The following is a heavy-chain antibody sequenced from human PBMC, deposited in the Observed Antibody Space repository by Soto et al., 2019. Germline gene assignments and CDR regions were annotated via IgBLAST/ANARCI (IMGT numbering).Heavy chain of an antibody. Sequence: SETLSLTCTVSGGSISSYYWSWIRQPAGKGLEWIGRIYTSGSTNYNPSLKSRVTMSVDTSKNQFSLKLSSVTAADTAVYYCARDNGSSWPAYYYYGMDVWGQGTTVTVSS. J-gene: IGHJ6*02. CDR1: GGSISSYY. D-gene: IGHD6-13*01. CDR2: IYTSGST. V-gene: IGHV4-4*07. CDR3: ARDNGSSWPAYYYYGMDV.